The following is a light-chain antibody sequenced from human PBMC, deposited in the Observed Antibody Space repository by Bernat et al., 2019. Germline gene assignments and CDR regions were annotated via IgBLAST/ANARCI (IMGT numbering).Light chain of an antibody. V-gene: IGLV10-54*04. CDR2: RNN. J-gene: IGLJ6*01. CDR1: SNNVGNQG. CDR3: SAGDSSLSGND. Sequence: QAGLTQPPSVSKGLRQTATFTCTGNSNNVGNQGAACLQQHQGHPPKLLSYRNNNRPSGISERFSASRSGNTASLTITGLQPEDGADYYCSAGDSSLSGNDFGSGSKVTVL.